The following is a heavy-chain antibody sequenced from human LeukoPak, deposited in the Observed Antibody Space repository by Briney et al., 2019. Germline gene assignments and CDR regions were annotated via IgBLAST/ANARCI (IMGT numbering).Heavy chain of an antibody. CDR3: ARWSSGYLDY. V-gene: IGHV4-30-2*01. Sequence: SETLSLTCTVSGGSISSGGYYWSWIRQPPGKGLEWIGYIYHSGSTYYNPSLKSRVTISVDRSKNQFSLKLSSVTAADTAVYYCARWSSGYLDYWGQGTLVTVSS. CDR2: IYHSGST. D-gene: IGHD3-22*01. CDR1: GGSISSGGYY. J-gene: IGHJ4*02.